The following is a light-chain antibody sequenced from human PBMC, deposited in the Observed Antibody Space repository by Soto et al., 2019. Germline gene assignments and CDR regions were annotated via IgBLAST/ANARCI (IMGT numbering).Light chain of an antibody. CDR1: QSVSSSY. V-gene: IGKV3-15*01. Sequence: EIVLTQSPGTLSLSPGERATLSCRASQSVSSSYLAWYQQKPGQAPRLLIYATSTRATGIPARFSGSGSGTEFTLTITGLQSEDFAVYYCQQYKNWPPISFGQGTRLEIK. CDR3: QQYKNWPPIS. J-gene: IGKJ5*01. CDR2: ATS.